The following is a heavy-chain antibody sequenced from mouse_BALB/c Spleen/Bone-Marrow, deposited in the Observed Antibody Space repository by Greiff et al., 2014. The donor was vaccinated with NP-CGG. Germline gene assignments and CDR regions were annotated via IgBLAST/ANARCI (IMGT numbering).Heavy chain of an antibody. CDR2: INPGSGGT. V-gene: IGHV1-54*01. CDR1: GYAFTNYL. Sequence: QVQLKESGAELVSPGTSVKVSCKASGYAFTNYLIEWVKQRPGQGLEWIGVINPGSGGTNYNEKFKGKATLTADKSSSTAYMQLSSLTSDDSAVYFCARQLGPPYAMDYWGQGTSVTVSS. D-gene: IGHD3-1*01. CDR3: ARQLGPPYAMDY. J-gene: IGHJ4*01.